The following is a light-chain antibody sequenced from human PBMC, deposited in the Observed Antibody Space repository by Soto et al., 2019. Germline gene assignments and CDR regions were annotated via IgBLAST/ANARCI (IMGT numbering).Light chain of an antibody. V-gene: IGKV3-20*01. CDR2: GAS. CDR3: QQYGSSPCT. Sequence: EIVLTQSPGTLSLSPGERATLSCRASQSVSSSYLAWYQQKPGQAPRRLIYGASSRATGIPDRFSGSGSGTDFTLTISRLEPEDFALYYCQQYGSSPCTFGQGTKRAIK. CDR1: QSVSSSY. J-gene: IGKJ2*02.